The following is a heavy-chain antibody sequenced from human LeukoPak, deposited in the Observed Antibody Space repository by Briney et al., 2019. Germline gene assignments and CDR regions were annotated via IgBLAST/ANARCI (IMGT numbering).Heavy chain of an antibody. CDR3: ARVDKSSSWYRNWFDP. CDR1: GGSFSGYY. V-gene: IGHV4-34*01. CDR2: INHSGST. Sequence: PSETLSLTCAVYGGSFSGYYWSWIRQPPGKGLEWIGEINHSGSTNYNPSLKSRVTISVDTSKNQFSLKLSSVTAPDTAVYYCARVDKSSSWYRNWFDPWGQGTLVTVSS. D-gene: IGHD6-13*01. J-gene: IGHJ5*02.